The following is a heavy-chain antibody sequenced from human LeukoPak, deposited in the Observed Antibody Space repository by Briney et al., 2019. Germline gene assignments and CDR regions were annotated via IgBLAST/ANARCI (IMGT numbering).Heavy chain of an antibody. D-gene: IGHD3-22*01. V-gene: IGHV4-34*01. CDR3: ATMRRDSGGYYRPDYYFDY. CDR1: GGSFSGYQ. Sequence: PSETLSLTCAVYGGSFSGYQWSWIRQPPGKGLEWIGEINHSGSTNYNPSLKSRVTISEDTSNNQFSLRLSSVTAADTAVYYCATMRRDSGGYYRPDYYFDYWGQGTLVTVSS. J-gene: IGHJ4*02. CDR2: INHSGST.